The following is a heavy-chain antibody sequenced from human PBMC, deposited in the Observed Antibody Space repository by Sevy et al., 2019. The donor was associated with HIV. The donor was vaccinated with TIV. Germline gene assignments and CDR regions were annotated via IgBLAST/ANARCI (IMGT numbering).Heavy chain of an antibody. D-gene: IGHD3-9*01. V-gene: IGHV3-7*03. Sequence: GGSLRLSCAASGFTFSSYWMSWVRQAPGKGLEWVANIKQDGSEKYYVDSVKGRFTISRDNAKNSLYLLMNSLRAEDTAVYYCAREIRYFDWLLYEDPNLDYYYYMDVWGKGTTVTVSS. J-gene: IGHJ6*03. CDR3: AREIRYFDWLLYEDPNLDYYYYMDV. CDR1: GFTFSSYW. CDR2: IKQDGSEK.